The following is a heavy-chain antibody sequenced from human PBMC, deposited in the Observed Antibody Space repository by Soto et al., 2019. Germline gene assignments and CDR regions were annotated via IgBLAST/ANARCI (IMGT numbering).Heavy chain of an antibody. V-gene: IGHV5-51*01. Sequence: LKISCKGSGYSFTSYWIGWVRQMPGKGLEWMGIIYPGDSDTRYSPSFQGQVTISADKSLRTAYLQWTSLKASDTALYYCARTRSFTLGFYYDGMDVWGQGTTVTVSS. J-gene: IGHJ6*02. D-gene: IGHD6-6*01. CDR3: ARTRSFTLGFYYDGMDV. CDR1: GYSFTSYW. CDR2: IYPGDSDT.